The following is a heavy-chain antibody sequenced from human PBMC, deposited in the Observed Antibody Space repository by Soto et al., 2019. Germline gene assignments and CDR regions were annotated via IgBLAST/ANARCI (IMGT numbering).Heavy chain of an antibody. CDR2: INPNSGGP. CDR3: ARDLAKGGGSAGFDY. D-gene: IGHD2-15*01. CDR1: GYTFTGYY. J-gene: IGHJ4*02. Sequence: QVQLVQSGAEVKKPGASVKVSCKASGYTFTGYYMHWVRQAPGQGLEWMGWINPNSGGPKYPQKFQGRVTMTRDTSITTVYMSLTGLKSDDTAVYYCARDLAKGGGSAGFDYWGQGTLVAVSS. V-gene: IGHV1-2*02.